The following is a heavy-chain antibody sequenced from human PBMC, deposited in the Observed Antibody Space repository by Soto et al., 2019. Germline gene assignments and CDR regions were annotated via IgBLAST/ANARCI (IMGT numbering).Heavy chain of an antibody. CDR3: AREVGLWGQLVVPYYGTDV. J-gene: IGHJ6*02. CDR2: IWYDGSNK. D-gene: IGHD6-13*01. V-gene: IGHV3-33*01. CDR1: GFTFSSYG. Sequence: QVQLVESGGGVVQPGRSLRLSCAASGFTFSSYGMHWVRQAPGKGLEWVAVIWYDGSNKYYADSVKGRFTISRDNSKNTLYLQMNSLRAEDTAVYYCAREVGLWGQLVVPYYGTDVWGQGTTVTVSS.